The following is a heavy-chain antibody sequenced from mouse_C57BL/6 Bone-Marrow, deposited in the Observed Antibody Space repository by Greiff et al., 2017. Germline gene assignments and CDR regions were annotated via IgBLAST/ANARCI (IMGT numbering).Heavy chain of an antibody. J-gene: IGHJ1*03. D-gene: IGHD1-1*01. Sequence: QVQLKESGAELARPGASVKLSCKASGYTFTSYGISWVKQRTGQGLEWIGEIYPRSGNTYYNEKFKGKATLTADKSSSTAYMALRSLTSEDSAVYFCARLGPHYYGSSWYFDVWGTGTTVTVSS. V-gene: IGHV1-81*01. CDR2: IYPRSGNT. CDR1: GYTFTSYG. CDR3: ARLGPHYYGSSWYFDV.